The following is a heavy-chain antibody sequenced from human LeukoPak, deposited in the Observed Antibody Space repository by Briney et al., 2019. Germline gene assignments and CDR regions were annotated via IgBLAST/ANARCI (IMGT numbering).Heavy chain of an antibody. CDR3: ARYYYYYMDV. Sequence: SETLSLTCAVSGGSLTVPNWWSWVRQSPGKGLEWIGDIYHTGSTNYNPSLTSRVTISMDTSKNQFSLKLSSVTAADTAVYYCARYYYYYMDVWGKGTTVTVSS. CDR1: GGSLTVPNW. V-gene: IGHV4-4*02. J-gene: IGHJ6*03. CDR2: IYHTGST.